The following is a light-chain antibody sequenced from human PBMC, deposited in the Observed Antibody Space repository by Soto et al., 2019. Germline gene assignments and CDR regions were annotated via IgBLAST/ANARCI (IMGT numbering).Light chain of an antibody. CDR2: EVS. J-gene: IGLJ2*01. CDR1: SSDVGGYNY. V-gene: IGLV2-8*01. CDR3: SSYGGSNPVV. Sequence: QSALTQPPSASGSPGQSVTISCTGSSSDVGGYNYVSWYQQHPGKAPKLMIYEVSKRPSGVPDRLSGSKSGNTASLTVSGLQAEEEADYYCSSYGGSNPVVFGGGTKLTVL.